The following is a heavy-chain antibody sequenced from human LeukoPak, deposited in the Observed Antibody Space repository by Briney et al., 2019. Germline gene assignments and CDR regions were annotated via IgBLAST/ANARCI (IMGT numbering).Heavy chain of an antibody. J-gene: IGHJ4*02. D-gene: IGHD6-13*01. CDR1: GFTFSSYG. Sequence: GGSLRLSCAASGFTFSSYGMHWVRQAPGKGLEWVAVIWYDGSNKYYADSVKGRFTISRDNSKNTLYLQKNSLRAEDTAVYYCARELAAVFFDYWGQGTLVTVSS. CDR3: ARELAAVFFDY. V-gene: IGHV3-33*01. CDR2: IWYDGSNK.